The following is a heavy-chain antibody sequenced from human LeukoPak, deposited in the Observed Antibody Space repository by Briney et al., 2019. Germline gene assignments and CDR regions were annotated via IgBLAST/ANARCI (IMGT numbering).Heavy chain of an antibody. J-gene: IGHJ4*02. CDR3: ARGLPISLLWFGESQFDC. CDR1: GFTFSSYW. V-gene: IGHV3-7*01. Sequence: PGGSLRLSCAASGFTFSSYWMSWVRQAPGKGLEWVANIKQDGSEKYYVDSVKGRFTISRDNAKNSLYLQMNSLRAEDTAVYYCARGLPISLLWFGESQFDCWGQGTLVTVSS. CDR2: IKQDGSEK. D-gene: IGHD3-10*01.